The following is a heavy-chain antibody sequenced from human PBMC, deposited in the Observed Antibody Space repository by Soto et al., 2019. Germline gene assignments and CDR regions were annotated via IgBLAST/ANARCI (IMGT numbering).Heavy chain of an antibody. CDR2: MNPNSGNT. CDR3: ARWFGQSYYYYGMDV. J-gene: IGHJ6*02. V-gene: IGHV1-8*01. D-gene: IGHD3-10*01. Sequence: GASVKVSCKASGYTFTSYDINWVRQATGQGLEWMGWMNPNSGNTGYAQKFQARATMTRNTSISTAYMELSSLRSEDTAVYYCARWFGQSYYYYGMDVWGQGTTVTASS. CDR1: GYTFTSYD.